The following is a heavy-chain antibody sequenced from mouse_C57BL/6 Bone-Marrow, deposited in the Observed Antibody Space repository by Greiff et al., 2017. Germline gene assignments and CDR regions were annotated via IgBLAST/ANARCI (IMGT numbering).Heavy chain of an antibody. CDR1: GYTFTSYT. V-gene: IGHV1-4*01. CDR3: ARRWLPDYFDY. D-gene: IGHD2-3*01. J-gene: IGHJ2*01. CDR2: INPSSGYT. Sequence: VQLQESGAELARPGASVKMSCKASGYTFTSYTMHWVKQRPGQGLEWIGYINPSSGYTKYNQKFKDKATLTADKSSSTAYMQLSSLTSEDSAVYYCARRWLPDYFDYWGQGTTLTVSS.